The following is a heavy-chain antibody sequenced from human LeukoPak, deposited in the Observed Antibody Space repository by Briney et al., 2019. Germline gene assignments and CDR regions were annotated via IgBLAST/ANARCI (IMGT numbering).Heavy chain of an antibody. CDR1: GGSISSSSYY. D-gene: IGHD6-19*01. J-gene: IGHJ4*02. Sequence: SETLSLTCTVSGGSISSSSYYWGWIRQPPGKGLEWIGSMYYSGSTYYNSSLKSRVTISVDTSKKQYSLKVNSVTAADTAMYYCARAKRQWLVGATIRGDNPPYYFDYWGQGTLVTVPS. CDR2: MYYSGST. CDR3: ARAKRQWLVGATIRGDNPPYYFDY. V-gene: IGHV4-39*07.